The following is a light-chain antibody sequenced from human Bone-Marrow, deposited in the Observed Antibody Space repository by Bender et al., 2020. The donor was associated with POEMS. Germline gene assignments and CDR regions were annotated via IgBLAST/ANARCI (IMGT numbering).Light chain of an antibody. CDR1: SSDVGRYNY. J-gene: IGLJ2*01. Sequence: QSVLTQPRSVSGSPGQSVTISCTGTSSDVGRYNYVSWYQQYPGKAPKLLIYDVTKRPSGVPDRFSGSKSGNTASLTVSGLQTEDEADYYCSSYAGRPVFGGGTKLTVL. V-gene: IGLV2-11*01. CDR3: SSYAGRPV. CDR2: DVT.